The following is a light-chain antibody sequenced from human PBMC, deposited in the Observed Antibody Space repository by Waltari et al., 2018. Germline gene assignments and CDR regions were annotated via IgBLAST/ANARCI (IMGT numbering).Light chain of an antibody. Sequence: SYELTQPSSVSVSPGQTARITCSGDVLAKKFARWFQQKPGQAPVLVIDRDPARRPGVSERFSGSSSGTTVTLTISGAQVEDEADYYCYSAADNNVIFGGGTKLTVL. J-gene: IGLJ2*01. CDR1: VLAKKF. CDR2: RDP. V-gene: IGLV3-27*01. CDR3: YSAADNNVI.